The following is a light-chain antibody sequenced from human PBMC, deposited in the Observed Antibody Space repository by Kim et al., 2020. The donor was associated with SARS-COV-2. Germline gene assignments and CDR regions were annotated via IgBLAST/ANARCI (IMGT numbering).Light chain of an antibody. CDR2: AAS. CDR3: QKYVNAPWT. CDR1: RAIGNY. J-gene: IGKJ1*01. Sequence: ASVGDTVNITCRASRAIGNYLAWYQQKPGKAPKLLISAASTLQPGVPSRFSGSGSGTDFTLTIRSLQPEDVATYYCQKYVNAPWTFGQGTKVDIK. V-gene: IGKV1-27*01.